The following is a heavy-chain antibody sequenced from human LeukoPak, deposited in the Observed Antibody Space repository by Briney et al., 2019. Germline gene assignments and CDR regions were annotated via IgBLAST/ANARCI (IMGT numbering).Heavy chain of an antibody. CDR3: ARRNGHSWDVGNWFDP. J-gene: IGHJ5*02. D-gene: IGHD6-13*01. CDR2: IYYSDIT. V-gene: IGHV4-39*01. CDR1: GGSIISSSYY. Sequence: PSETLSLTCSLSGGSIISSSYYWAWIRQPPGMGLEWIGSIYYSDITYYNSSLKGRATVSVDTSRNQFFLHLISVTAADTAVYYCARRNGHSWDVGNWFDPWGQGTLVTVSS.